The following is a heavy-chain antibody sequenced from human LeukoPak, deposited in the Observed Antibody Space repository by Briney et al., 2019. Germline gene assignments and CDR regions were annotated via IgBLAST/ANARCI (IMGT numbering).Heavy chain of an antibody. CDR3: ARMQQLVDFVDY. J-gene: IGHJ4*02. V-gene: IGHV3-53*01. CDR2: IYSDNT. Sequence: GGSLRLSCTVSGFTVSSNSMSWVRQAPGKGLEWVSFIYSDNTHYSDSVKGRFTISRDNAKNSLYLQMSSLRAEDTAVYYCARMQQLVDFVDYWGQGTLVSVSS. D-gene: IGHD6-13*01. CDR1: GFTVSSNS.